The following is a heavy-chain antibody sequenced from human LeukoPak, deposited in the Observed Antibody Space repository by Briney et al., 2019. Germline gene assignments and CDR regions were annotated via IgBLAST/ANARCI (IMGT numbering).Heavy chain of an antibody. CDR1: GFTFSSYA. D-gene: IGHD4-11*01. V-gene: IGHV3-30*02. J-gene: IGHJ3*02. CDR3: AKDINDYSNAPSAFDI. CDR2: IWYDGGNK. Sequence: PGGSLRLSCAASGFTFSSYAMHWVRQAPGKGLEWVAVIWYDGGNKYYADSVKGRFTISRDNSKNTLYLQMSTLRAEDSAVYYCAKDINDYSNAPSAFDIWGQGTMVTVSP.